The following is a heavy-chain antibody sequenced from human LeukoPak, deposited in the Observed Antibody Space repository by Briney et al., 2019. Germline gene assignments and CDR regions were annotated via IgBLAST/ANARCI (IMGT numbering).Heavy chain of an antibody. CDR2: ISSSGSTI. D-gene: IGHD2-2*01. V-gene: IGHV3-11*01. Sequence: GGSLRLSCAASGFTFSDYYMSWIRQAPGKGLEWVSYISSSGSTIYYADSVKGRFTISRDNAKNSLYLQMNSLRAEDTAVYYCARGASVQPDNWFDPWGQGTLVTVSS. CDR3: ARGASVQPDNWFDP. J-gene: IGHJ5*02. CDR1: GFTFSDYY.